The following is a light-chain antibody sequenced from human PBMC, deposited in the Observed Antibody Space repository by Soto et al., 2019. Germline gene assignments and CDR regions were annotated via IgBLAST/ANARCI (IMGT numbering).Light chain of an antibody. CDR3: SSYTSASTPLV. CDR1: GSDVGGYNY. Sequence: QSVLTQPASVSGSPGQSITISCTGTGSDVGGYNYVSWYQQHPGKAPKVMIYDVSNRPSVVSNRFSGSKSGNTASLTISGLQAEDEADYYCSSYTSASTPLVFGGGTKLTVL. CDR2: DVS. J-gene: IGLJ2*01. V-gene: IGLV2-14*01.